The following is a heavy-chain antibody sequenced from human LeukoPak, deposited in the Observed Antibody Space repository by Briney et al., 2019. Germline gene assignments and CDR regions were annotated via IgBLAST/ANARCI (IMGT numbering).Heavy chain of an antibody. V-gene: IGHV1-46*01. Sequence: GASVKVSCKAFGYTFTGYWMHWVRQAPGQGPEWMGVISPSGGSTIYAQKFKGRVTLTRDMSTSTVYMELSSLRSEDTAVYYCARDLENYYGSGRRGNYYYYMDVWGKGTTVTISS. D-gene: IGHD3-10*01. CDR2: ISPSGGST. CDR1: GYTFTGYW. CDR3: ARDLENYYGSGRRGNYYYYMDV. J-gene: IGHJ6*03.